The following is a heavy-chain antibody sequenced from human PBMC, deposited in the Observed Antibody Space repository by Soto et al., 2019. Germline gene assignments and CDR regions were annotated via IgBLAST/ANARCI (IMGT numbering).Heavy chain of an antibody. CDR3: ARWGGLESFSRNYYYYMDV. Sequence: GASLKVSCKASGYTFTGYYMHWVRQAPGQGLEWMGWINPNSGGTNYAQKFQGWVTMTRDTSISTAYMELSRLRSDDTAVYYCARWGGLESFSRNYYYYMDVWGKGTTVTVS. CDR2: INPNSGGT. J-gene: IGHJ6*03. V-gene: IGHV1-2*04. CDR1: GYTFTGYY. D-gene: IGHD3-3*01.